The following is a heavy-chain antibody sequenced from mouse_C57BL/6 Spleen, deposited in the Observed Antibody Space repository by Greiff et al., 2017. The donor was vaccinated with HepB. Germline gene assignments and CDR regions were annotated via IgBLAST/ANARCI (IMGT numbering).Heavy chain of an antibody. CDR3: ARHEGNWVLYAMDY. CDR1: GFTFSSYT. V-gene: IGHV5-9*01. Sequence: EVQGVESGGGLVKPGGSLKLSCAASGFTFSSYTMSWVRQTPEKRLEWVATISGGGGNTYYPDSVKGRFTISRDNAKNTLYLQMSSLRSEDTALYYCARHEGNWVLYAMDYWGQGTSVTVSS. CDR2: ISGGGGNT. J-gene: IGHJ4*01. D-gene: IGHD4-1*01.